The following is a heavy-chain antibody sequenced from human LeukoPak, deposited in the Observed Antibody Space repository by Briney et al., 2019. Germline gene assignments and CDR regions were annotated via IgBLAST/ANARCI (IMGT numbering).Heavy chain of an antibody. CDR3: VGEKWEPPNWFDP. Sequence: PGGSLRLSCAASGFTFSDYYMSWIRQAPGKGLEWVSYISSSGSTIYYADSVKGRFTISRDNAKNSLYLQMNSLRAEDTAVYYCVGEKWEPPNWFDPWGQGTLVTVSS. J-gene: IGHJ5*02. D-gene: IGHD1-26*01. CDR2: ISSSGSTI. V-gene: IGHV3-11*04. CDR1: GFTFSDYY.